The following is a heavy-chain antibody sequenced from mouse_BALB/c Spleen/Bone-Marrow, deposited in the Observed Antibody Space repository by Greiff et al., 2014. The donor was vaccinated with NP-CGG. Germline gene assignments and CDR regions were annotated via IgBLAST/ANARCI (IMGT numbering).Heavy chain of an antibody. V-gene: IGHV14-3*02. CDR1: GFNIKDTY. J-gene: IGHJ1*01. CDR2: IDPANGNT. D-gene: IGHD2-3*01. CDR3: ARKDGYSSGRFDV. Sequence: EVQLQQSGAELVKPGASVKLSCTASGFNIKDTYMHWVKQRPEQGLEWIGRIDPANGNTKYDPKFQGKATITADTSSNTAYLQLSSLTSEDTAVYYCARKDGYSSGRFDVWGAGTTATVSS.